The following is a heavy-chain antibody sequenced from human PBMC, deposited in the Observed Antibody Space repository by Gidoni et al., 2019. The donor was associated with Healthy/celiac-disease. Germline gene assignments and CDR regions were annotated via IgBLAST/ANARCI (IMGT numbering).Heavy chain of an antibody. J-gene: IGHJ6*02. Sequence: QVQLVESGGGVGQPGRSRRPSCAAAGVTFRRQGMHWVRQAPGKGLEWVAVIWYDGSNKYYADSVKGRFTISRDNSKNTLYLQMNSLRAEDTAVYYCARDVRYFDWLPPRGGMDVWGQGTTVTVSS. D-gene: IGHD3-9*01. V-gene: IGHV3-33*01. CDR3: ARDVRYFDWLPPRGGMDV. CDR2: IWYDGSNK. CDR1: GVTFRRQG.